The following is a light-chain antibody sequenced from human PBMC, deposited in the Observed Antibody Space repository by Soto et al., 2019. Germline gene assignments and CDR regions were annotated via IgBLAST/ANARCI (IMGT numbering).Light chain of an antibody. CDR1: QGIHTD. Sequence: ILLTQSPSSLSSSFGDSLTLTCRASQGIHTDLDWYQQKPGKDPKSLFYSASSLQRGVPSRFSGSGSGTEFTLTVSSLQPEDFATYYCQQLKSYPLTFGGGTKWIS. CDR3: QQLKSYPLT. J-gene: IGKJ4*01. V-gene: IGKV1-9*01. CDR2: SAS.